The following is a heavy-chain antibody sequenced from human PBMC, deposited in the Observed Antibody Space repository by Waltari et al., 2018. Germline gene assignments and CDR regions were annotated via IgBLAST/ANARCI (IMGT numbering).Heavy chain of an antibody. V-gene: IGHV3-21*01. Sequence: EVQLVESGGGLVKPGGSLRLSCAASGFTFSSYSMNWVRQAPGKGLEWVSSISSSSYIYYADSVKGRFTISRDNAKNSLYLQMNSLRAEDTAVYYCARENEAAAGPNDYWGQGTLVTVSS. CDR2: ISSSSYI. CDR1: GFTFSSYS. CDR3: ARENEAAAGPNDY. J-gene: IGHJ4*02. D-gene: IGHD6-13*01.